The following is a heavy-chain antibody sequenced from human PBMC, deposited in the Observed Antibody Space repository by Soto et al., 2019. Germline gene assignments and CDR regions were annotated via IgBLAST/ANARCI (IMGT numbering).Heavy chain of an antibody. Sequence: ASVKVSCKASGYTFTSYYMRWVRQAPGQGLEWMGIINPSGGSSSYAQKFQGRVTMTRDTSTSTVYMELSSLRSEDTAVYYCARVYCSGGSCYSIDYWGQGTLVIVSS. V-gene: IGHV1-46*03. CDR2: INPSGGSS. CDR3: ARVYCSGGSCYSIDY. J-gene: IGHJ4*02. CDR1: GYTFTSYY. D-gene: IGHD2-15*01.